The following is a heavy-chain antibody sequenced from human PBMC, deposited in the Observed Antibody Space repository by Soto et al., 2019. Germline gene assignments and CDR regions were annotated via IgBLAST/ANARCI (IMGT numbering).Heavy chain of an antibody. J-gene: IGHJ4*02. Sequence: EVQLLESGGGLVQPGGSLRLSCAASGFSFSSYGMTWVRQAPGKGPEWVTSVSHTGESAYYADSVKGRFTISRDNSNNRLYLQMRSLRGEDTAIYYCVKDLGDTTWPFDQWGQGTLVTVSS. D-gene: IGHD1-1*01. CDR1: GFSFSSYG. CDR2: VSHTGESA. CDR3: VKDLGDTTWPFDQ. V-gene: IGHV3-23*01.